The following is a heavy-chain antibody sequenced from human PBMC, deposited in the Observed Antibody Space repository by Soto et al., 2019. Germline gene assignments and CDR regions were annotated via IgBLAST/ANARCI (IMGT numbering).Heavy chain of an antibody. D-gene: IGHD3-10*02. CDR1: GGSISSGGYY. J-gene: IGHJ6*02. CDR3: ARDFNYFRNHYGMDV. Sequence: QVQLQESGPGLVKPSQTRSLTCTVSGGSISSGGYYWTWIRQPPGKGLEWIGYIHYSGNTYYNPSLKSRVAMSVDTSKMQFSLNLSSVTAADTAVYYCARDFNYFRNHYGMDVWGQGTTVTVSS. CDR2: IHYSGNT. V-gene: IGHV4-31*03.